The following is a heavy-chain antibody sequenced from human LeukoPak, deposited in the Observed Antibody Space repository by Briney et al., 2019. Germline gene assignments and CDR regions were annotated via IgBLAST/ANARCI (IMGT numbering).Heavy chain of an antibody. J-gene: IGHJ4*02. CDR1: GGSISSSSYY. D-gene: IGHD2-15*01. Sequence: PSETLSLTCTVSGGSISSSSYYWGWIRQPPGTGLEWIGSIYYSGSTYYNPSLKSRVTISVDTSKNQFSLKLSSVTAADTAVYYCASFGGYPDYWGQGTLVTVSS. V-gene: IGHV4-39*01. CDR2: IYYSGST. CDR3: ASFGGYPDY.